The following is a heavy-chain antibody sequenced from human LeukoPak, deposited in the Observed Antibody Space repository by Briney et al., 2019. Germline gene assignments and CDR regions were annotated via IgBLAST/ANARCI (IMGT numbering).Heavy chain of an antibody. CDR1: GFTVNSNY. J-gene: IGHJ4*02. CDR2: IYGDGRT. D-gene: IGHD5-18*01. V-gene: IGHV3-53*01. CDR3: AKDPKIAGYSYGSDYFDY. Sequence: GGSLRLSCAASGFTVNSNYMTWVRQAPGKGLGWVSVIYGDGRTFYADSVKGRFTISRDNSKNTLYLQMNSLRAEDTAVYYCAKDPKIAGYSYGSDYFDYWGQGTLVTVSS.